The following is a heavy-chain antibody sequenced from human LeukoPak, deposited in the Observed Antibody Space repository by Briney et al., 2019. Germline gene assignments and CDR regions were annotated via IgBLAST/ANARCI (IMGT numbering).Heavy chain of an antibody. J-gene: IGHJ4*02. V-gene: IGHV1-46*01. D-gene: IGHD3-22*01. CDR2: INPSGGT. Sequence: ASVKVSCKASGYTFSIYNMHWVRQAPGQGLEWMGIINPSGGTSYAQKLQGRITMTRDTSTSTLLMELSSLRSEDTAVYYCARARGQVGCGYYFDYWGQGTLVTVSS. CDR3: ARARGQVGCGYYFDY. CDR1: GYTFSIYN.